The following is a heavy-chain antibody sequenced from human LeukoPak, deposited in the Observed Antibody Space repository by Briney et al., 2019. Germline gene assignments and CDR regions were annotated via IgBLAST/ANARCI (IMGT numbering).Heavy chain of an antibody. V-gene: IGHV3-7*01. CDR3: ARLGFWSGYSVIDIDY. Sequence: PGGSLRLSCAASGFTFSRYWMSWVRQAPGKGLEWVANIKQDGSEKYYADSVKGRFTISRDNAKNSLYLQMNSLRAEDTAVYYCARLGFWSGYSVIDIDYWGQGTLVTVSS. J-gene: IGHJ4*02. D-gene: IGHD3-3*01. CDR2: IKQDGSEK. CDR1: GFTFSRYW.